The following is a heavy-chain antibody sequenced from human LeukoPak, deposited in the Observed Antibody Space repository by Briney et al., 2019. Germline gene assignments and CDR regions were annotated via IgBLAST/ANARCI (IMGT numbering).Heavy chain of an antibody. D-gene: IGHD3-22*01. CDR3: ARVRRYYYDSSGYFDY. V-gene: IGHV7-4-1*02. CDR2: INTNTGNP. Sequence: ASVKVSCKASGYTFTSYAMNWVRQAPGQGLEWMGWINTNTGNPTYAQGFTGRFVFSLDTSVSTASLQISSLKAEDTAVYYCARVRRYYYDSSGYFDYWGQGTLVTVSS. J-gene: IGHJ4*02. CDR1: GYTFTSYA.